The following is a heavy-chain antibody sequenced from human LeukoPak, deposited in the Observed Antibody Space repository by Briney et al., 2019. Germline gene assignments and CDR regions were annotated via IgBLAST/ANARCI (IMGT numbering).Heavy chain of an antibody. CDR2: IYSSGST. Sequence: SETLSLTCSVSGGAITPFYWNWIRQPAGKGLEWIGRIYSSGSTKYNPSLKSRVTMSVDTSKNQFSLKLSSVTAADTAVYYCAKDYYDSSEGWFDPWGQGTLVTVSS. J-gene: IGHJ5*02. V-gene: IGHV4-4*07. CDR3: AKDYYDSSEGWFDP. D-gene: IGHD3-22*01. CDR1: GGAITPFY.